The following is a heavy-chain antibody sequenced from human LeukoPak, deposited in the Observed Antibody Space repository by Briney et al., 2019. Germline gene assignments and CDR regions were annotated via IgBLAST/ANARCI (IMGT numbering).Heavy chain of an antibody. D-gene: IGHD6-13*01. CDR2: ISSSSSYI. CDR3: ARAMYSSDY. Sequence: GGSLRLSCAASGFTFSSYWMSWVRQAPGKGLEWVSSISSSSSYIYYADSVKGRFTISRDNAKNSLCLQMNSLRAEDTAVYYCARAMYSSDYWGQGTLVTVSS. CDR1: GFTFSSYW. V-gene: IGHV3-21*01. J-gene: IGHJ4*02.